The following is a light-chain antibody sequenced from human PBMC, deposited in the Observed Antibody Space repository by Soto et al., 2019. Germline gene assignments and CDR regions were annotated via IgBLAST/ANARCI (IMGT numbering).Light chain of an antibody. CDR3: QQYHDWVT. V-gene: IGKV3-11*01. CDR2: DAS. Sequence: EIVLTQSPATLSLSPGERATLSCRASQSVSTYLAWYQQRPGQAPRLLIYDASYRATDIPPRFSGSGSGTEFTLTISYLRPEDSAVYFCQQYHDWVTFGGGTRVEI. CDR1: QSVSTY. J-gene: IGKJ4*01.